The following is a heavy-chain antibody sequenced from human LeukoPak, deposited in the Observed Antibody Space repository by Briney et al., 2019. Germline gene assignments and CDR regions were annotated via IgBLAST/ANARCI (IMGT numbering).Heavy chain of an antibody. D-gene: IGHD2-2*01. V-gene: IGHV3-23*01. J-gene: IGHJ5*02. CDR2: ISGSGGSA. CDR1: GFTFSSYA. CDR3: AKSQGSTTWYVWFDP. Sequence: GGSLRLSCAASGFTFSSYAMSWVRQAPGKGLEWVSGISGSGGSAYYADSVKGRFTISRDNSKNTLYLQTNSVRAEDTAVYYCAKSQGSTTWYVWFDPWGQGTLVTVSS.